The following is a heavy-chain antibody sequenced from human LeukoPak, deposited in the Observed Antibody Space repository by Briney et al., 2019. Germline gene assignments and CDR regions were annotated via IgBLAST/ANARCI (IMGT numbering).Heavy chain of an antibody. D-gene: IGHD3-22*01. J-gene: IGHJ4*02. CDR1: GFTVSSNY. CDR3: ATLSSGYLYY. CDR2: IYSGGST. V-gene: IGHV3-53*01. Sequence: GGSRRLSCAASGFTVSSNYMSWVRQAPGKGLEWVSVIYSGGSTYYADSVKGRFTISRDNSKNTLYLQMNSLRAEDTAVYYCATLSSGYLYYWGQGTLVTVSS.